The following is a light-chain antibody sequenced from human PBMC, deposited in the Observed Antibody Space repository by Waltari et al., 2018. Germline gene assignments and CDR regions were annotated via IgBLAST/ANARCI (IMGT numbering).Light chain of an antibody. J-gene: IGLJ3*02. Sequence: QSALTQPASVSGSPGQSITIPCYGTSSDVGFHNHVPWDQQHPGKAPKLIVYDVSERPSGVSDRFSGSKSGNTASLSISGLQAEDEAVYYCNSYTGSSSWVFGGGTKVTVL. V-gene: IGLV2-14*01. CDR2: DVS. CDR1: SSDVGFHNH. CDR3: NSYTGSSSWV.